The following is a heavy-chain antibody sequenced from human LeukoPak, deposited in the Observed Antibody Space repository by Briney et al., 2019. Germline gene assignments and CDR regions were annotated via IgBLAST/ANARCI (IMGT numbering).Heavy chain of an antibody. CDR1: GSTFSSYA. V-gene: IGHV3-30-3*01. CDR3: ARVGSTMIVVVDFDY. Sequence: GGSLRLSCAASGSTFSSYAMHWVRQAPGKGLEWVAVISYDGSNKYYADSVKGRFTISRDNSKNTLYLQMNSLRAEDTAAYYCARVGSTMIVVVDFDYWGQGTLVTISS. D-gene: IGHD3-22*01. J-gene: IGHJ4*02. CDR2: ISYDGSNK.